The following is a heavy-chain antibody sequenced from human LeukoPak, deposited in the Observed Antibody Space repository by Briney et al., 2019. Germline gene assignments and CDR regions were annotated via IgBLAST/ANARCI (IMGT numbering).Heavy chain of an antibody. CDR3: ARDLYSQY. V-gene: IGHV3-21*01. J-gene: IGHJ4*02. CDR2: IGATQTYI. Sequence: GGSLRLSCTGAGFTFATYTFNWVRQAPGKGLEWVASIGATQTYIYYADSVKGRFTVSRDDAEKSVYLQMNNLRAEDTGVYYCARDLYSQYWGQGTLVTVSS. CDR1: GFTFATYT. D-gene: IGHD2-21*01.